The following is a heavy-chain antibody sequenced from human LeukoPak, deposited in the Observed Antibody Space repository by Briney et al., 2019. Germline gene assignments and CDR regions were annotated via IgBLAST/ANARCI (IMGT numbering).Heavy chain of an antibody. CDR3: ARGFYYYGSGSYSPLSLDY. V-gene: IGHV3-23*01. CDR2: ISGSGGSS. Sequence: GGSLRLSCAASGFTFSSYAMSWVRQAPGKGLEWVSAISGSGGSSYYADSVKGRFTISRDNSKNTLYLQMNSLRAEDTAVYYCARGFYYYGSGSYSPLSLDYWGQGTLVTVSS. D-gene: IGHD3-10*01. CDR1: GFTFSSYA. J-gene: IGHJ4*02.